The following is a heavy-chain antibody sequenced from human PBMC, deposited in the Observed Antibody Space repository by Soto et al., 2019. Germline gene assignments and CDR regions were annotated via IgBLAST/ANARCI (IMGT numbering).Heavy chain of an antibody. CDR2: INPSGGST. J-gene: IGHJ5*02. CDR1: GYTFTSYY. CDR3: ARDLHVDTAMIWFDP. Sequence: ASVKVSFKASGYTFTSYYMHWVRQAPGQGLEWMGIINPSGGSTSYAQKFQGRVTMTGDTSTSTVYMELSSLRSEDTAVYYCARDLHVDTAMIWFDPWGQGTLVTVSS. V-gene: IGHV1-46*01. D-gene: IGHD5-18*01.